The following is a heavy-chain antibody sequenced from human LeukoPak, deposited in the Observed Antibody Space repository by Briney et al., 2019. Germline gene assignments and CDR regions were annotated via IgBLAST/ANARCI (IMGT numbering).Heavy chain of an antibody. CDR2: INPNSGGT. J-gene: IGHJ6*03. Sequence: GASVKVSCKASGYTFTGYYMHWVRQAPGQGLEWMGWINPNSGGTNYAQKLQGRVTMTTDTSTSTAYMELRSLRSDDTAVYYCARDPMWDGSGSFLAWNYYYYYMDVWGKGTTVTISS. D-gene: IGHD3-10*01. V-gene: IGHV1-2*02. CDR1: GYTFTGYY. CDR3: ARDPMWDGSGSFLAWNYYYYYMDV.